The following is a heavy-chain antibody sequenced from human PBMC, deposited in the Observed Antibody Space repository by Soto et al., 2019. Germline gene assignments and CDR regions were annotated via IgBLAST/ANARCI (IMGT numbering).Heavy chain of an antibody. CDR1: GYTFTSYY. V-gene: IGHV1-46*01. CDR2: INPSGGST. Sequence: ASVKVSCKASGYTFTSYYMHWVRQAPGQGLEWMGIINPSGGSTSYAQKFQGRVTMTRDTSTSTVYMELSSLRSEDTAVYYCAKDRSEGYCSSTSCYDFDYWGQGTLVTVSS. CDR3: AKDRSEGYCSSTSCYDFDY. D-gene: IGHD2-2*01. J-gene: IGHJ4*02.